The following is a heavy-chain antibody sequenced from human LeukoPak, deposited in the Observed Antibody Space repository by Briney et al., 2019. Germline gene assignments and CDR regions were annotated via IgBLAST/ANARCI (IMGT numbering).Heavy chain of an antibody. CDR3: ARASVRGVYYYYYYMDV. D-gene: IGHD3-10*01. V-gene: IGHV3-23*01. Sequence: GGSLRLSCAASGFTFSSYGMSWVRQAPGKGLEWVSAISGSGGSTYYADSVKGRFTISRDNSKNTLYLQMNSLRAEDTAVYYCARASVRGVYYYYYYMDVWGKGTTVTVSS. CDR1: GFTFSSYG. J-gene: IGHJ6*03. CDR2: ISGSGGST.